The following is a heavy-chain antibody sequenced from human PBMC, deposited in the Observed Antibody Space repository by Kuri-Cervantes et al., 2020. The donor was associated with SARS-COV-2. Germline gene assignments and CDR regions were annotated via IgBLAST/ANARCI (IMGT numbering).Heavy chain of an antibody. J-gene: IGHJ4*02. V-gene: IGHV3-23*01. D-gene: IGHD1-26*01. CDR3: ARSYSGSYLPHFDY. CDR2: ISGSGGST. CDR1: GFPFISYA. Sequence: GESLKIPCAASGFPFISYAMSWVRQAPGKGLEWVSAISGSGGSTYYADSVKGRFTISRDKSKNTLYLQMNSLRAEDTAVYYCARSYSGSYLPHFDYWGQGTLVTVSS.